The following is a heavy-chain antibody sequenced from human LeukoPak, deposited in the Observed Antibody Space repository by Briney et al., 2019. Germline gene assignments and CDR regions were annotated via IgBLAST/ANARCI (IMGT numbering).Heavy chain of an antibody. V-gene: IGHV4-38-2*02. CDR3: ARVNYDILTGYHLSWFDP. CDR1: GYSISSGYY. D-gene: IGHD3-9*01. Sequence: PSETLSLTCTVSGYSISSGYYWGWIRQPPGKGLEWIGSIYYSGSTYYNPSLKSRVTISVDTSKNQFSLKLSSVTAADTAVYYCARVNYDILTGYHLSWFDPWGQGTLVTVSS. CDR2: IYYSGST. J-gene: IGHJ5*02.